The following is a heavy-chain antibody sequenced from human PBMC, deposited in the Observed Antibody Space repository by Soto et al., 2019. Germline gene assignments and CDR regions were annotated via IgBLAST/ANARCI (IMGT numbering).Heavy chain of an antibody. V-gene: IGHV1-69*13. J-gene: IGHJ4*02. CDR2: IIPMFGTP. CDR3: ARVTGYTPSYYFDY. D-gene: IGHD3-9*01. CDR1: GVTFNRQD. Sequence: SVKVSCKASGVTFNRQDMRWVRQAPGQGLEWMGGIIPMFGTPHYAEKFQDRVTITADESTGTAYLELSSLTSEDTAVYYCARVTGYTPSYYFDYWGQGTLVTVSS.